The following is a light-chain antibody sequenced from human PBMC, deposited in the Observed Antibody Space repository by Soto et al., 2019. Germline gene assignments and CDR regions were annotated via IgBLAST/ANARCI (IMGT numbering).Light chain of an antibody. CDR3: QQYGRSPGVT. CDR2: GAS. Sequence: EIVLTQSPGTLSLSPGERATLSCRASQSVSSSYLAWYQQKPGQAPRLLIYGASSRATGIPDRFSGSGSGTDFTLTISRLEPEDFAMYYCQQYGRSPGVTFGGGTKVEIK. J-gene: IGKJ4*01. V-gene: IGKV3-20*01. CDR1: QSVSSSY.